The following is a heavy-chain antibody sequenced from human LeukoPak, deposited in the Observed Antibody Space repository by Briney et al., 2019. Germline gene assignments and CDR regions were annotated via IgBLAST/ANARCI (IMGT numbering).Heavy chain of an antibody. CDR1: GFIVSHKY. J-gene: IGHJ4*02. V-gene: IGHV3-66*01. CDR3: ARGQIDLLRNYFDS. Sequence: GGPLRLSCAASGFIVSHKYMAWVRQAPGKRLEWLSIIYTGGNTVSAESVKGRFIISRDNSRNTVHLQMNSLRDDDTAVYYCARGQIDLLRNYFDSWGPGTLVAVSS. D-gene: IGHD3-22*01. CDR2: IYTGGNT.